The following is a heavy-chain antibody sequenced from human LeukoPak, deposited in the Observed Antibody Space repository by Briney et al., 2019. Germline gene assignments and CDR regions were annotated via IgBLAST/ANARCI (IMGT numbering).Heavy chain of an antibody. D-gene: IGHD3-9*01. CDR3: ARSPQYFDRLLVGGSHYFFDS. J-gene: IGHJ4*02. CDR1: GGSISSGSYY. Sequence: SQTLSLTCTVSGGSISSGSYYWSWIRQPAGKGLEWIGRIYTSGSTNYNPSLKSRVTISVDTSKNQFSLRLPSVTAADSAVYYCARSPQYFDRLLVGGSHYFFDSWGQGILVTVSS. CDR2: IYTSGST. V-gene: IGHV4-61*02.